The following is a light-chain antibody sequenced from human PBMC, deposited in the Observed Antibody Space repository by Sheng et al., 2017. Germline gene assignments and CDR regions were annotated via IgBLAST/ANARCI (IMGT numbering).Light chain of an antibody. V-gene: IGKV3D-15*01. CDR3: LQYLNWPWT. CDR1: QSVNSN. CDR2: VAS. Sequence: ETVMTQSPATLSVSTGERATLSCKASQSVNSNLVWFQLKPGQAPRLLFSVASTRAPGVPARFSASGSGTEFTLTISSLQSEDFAIYYCLQYLNWPWTFGQGTKVEI. J-gene: IGKJ1*01.